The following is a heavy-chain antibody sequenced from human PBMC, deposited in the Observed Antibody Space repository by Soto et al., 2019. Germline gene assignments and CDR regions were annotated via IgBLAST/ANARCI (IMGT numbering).Heavy chain of an antibody. J-gene: IGHJ5*02. CDR3: VRGRYYDFWSGYYTPPNWFDP. V-gene: IGHV4-34*01. D-gene: IGHD3-3*01. CDR2: INHSGST. CDR1: GGSVSGYY. Sequence: SETLSLTCAVYGGSVSGYYWSWIRQPPGKGLEWIGEINHSGSTNYNPSLKSRVTISVDTSKNQFSLKLSSVTAADTAVYYCVRGRYYDFWSGYYTPPNWFDPWGQGTLVTVSS.